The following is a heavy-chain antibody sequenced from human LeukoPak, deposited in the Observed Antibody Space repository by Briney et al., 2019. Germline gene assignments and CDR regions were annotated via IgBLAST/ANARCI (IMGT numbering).Heavy chain of an antibody. D-gene: IGHD5-12*01. CDR1: GFTFSRHA. V-gene: IGHV3-23*01. CDR3: AKGPYSGYSTYFDH. Sequence: PGGSLRLSCAASGFTFSRHAMSWVRQAPEKGLEGVSGISGGSEKTFYADSVKGRFTISRDNSRNTLYLQMYGLRADDTALYFCAKGPYSGYSTYFDHWGQGTRVTVSS. J-gene: IGHJ4*02. CDR2: ISGGSEKT.